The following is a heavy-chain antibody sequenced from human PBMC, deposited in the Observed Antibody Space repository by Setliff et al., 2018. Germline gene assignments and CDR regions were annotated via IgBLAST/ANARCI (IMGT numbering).Heavy chain of an antibody. Sequence: SVKVSCKASRGTFSNYAISWVRQAPGQGLEWMGGTTPIFTTANYAQKFQGRVTITADESTTTFYMEVSSLRSDDTAVYYCAGEFYSFWSGYTDRQYYFYGMDVWGQGTTVTVSS. D-gene: IGHD3-3*01. CDR3: AGEFYSFWSGYTDRQYYFYGMDV. J-gene: IGHJ6*02. CDR1: RGTFSNYA. CDR2: TTPIFTTA. V-gene: IGHV1-69*13.